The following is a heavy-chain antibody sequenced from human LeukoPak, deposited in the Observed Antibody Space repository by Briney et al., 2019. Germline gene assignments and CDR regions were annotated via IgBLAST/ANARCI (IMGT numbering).Heavy chain of an antibody. CDR1: GGSISSYY. V-gene: IGHV4-59*01. CDR2: IYNSGST. D-gene: IGHD3-10*01. Sequence: PSETLSLTCTVSGGSISSYYWNWIRQPPGKGLEWIGYIYNSGSTNNNPSLKSRVTISVDTSKKQFSLKLSSVTAADTAVYCCARETPYGSGSYPFDYWGQGILVTVSS. CDR3: ARETPYGSGSYPFDY. J-gene: IGHJ4*02.